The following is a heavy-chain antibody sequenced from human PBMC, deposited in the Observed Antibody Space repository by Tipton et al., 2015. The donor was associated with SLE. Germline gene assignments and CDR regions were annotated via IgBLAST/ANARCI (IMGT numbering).Heavy chain of an antibody. Sequence: LRLSCTVSGGSISSYYWSWIRQPPGKGLEWIGYIYYSGSTKYNPSLKSRVSMSVDTSNNRFSLWLTSVTAADTAVYYCARQGSGYNWGFYFGMDVWGLGTTVTVSS. V-gene: IGHV4-59*08. D-gene: IGHD5-24*01. CDR3: ARQGSGYNWGFYFGMDV. J-gene: IGHJ6*02. CDR2: IYYSGST. CDR1: GGSISSYY.